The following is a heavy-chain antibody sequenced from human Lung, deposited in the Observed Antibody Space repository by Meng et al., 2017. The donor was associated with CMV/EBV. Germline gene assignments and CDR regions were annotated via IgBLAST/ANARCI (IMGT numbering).Heavy chain of an antibody. V-gene: IGHV1-8*01. CDR3: ARGQVQCSTINCHDYRFSGMDV. CDR1: GYTFSYYG. D-gene: IGHD2/OR15-2a*01. CDR2: MNPNRGNT. J-gene: IGHJ6*02. Sequence: SVKVSXKASGYTFSYYGIIWVRQASGQGLEWVGWMNPNRGNTAYAQKFQGRVTMTRDTSTSIAYMELSSLRSGDTAVYYCARGQVQCSTINCHDYRFSGMDVWGQGXTVTVSS.